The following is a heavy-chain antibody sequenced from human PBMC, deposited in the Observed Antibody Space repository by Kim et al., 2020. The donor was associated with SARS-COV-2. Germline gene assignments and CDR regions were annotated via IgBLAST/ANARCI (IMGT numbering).Heavy chain of an antibody. CDR3: IAHTHDYDAFDI. D-gene: IGHD4-17*01. V-gene: IGHV3-48*03. Sequence: GGSLRLSCAASGFTFSSYEMNWVRQAPGKGLEWVSYISSSGSTIYYADSVKGRFTISRDNAKNSLYLQMNSLRAEDTAVYYCIAHTHDYDAFDIWGQGTMVTVSS. J-gene: IGHJ3*02. CDR1: GFTFSSYE. CDR2: ISSSGSTI.